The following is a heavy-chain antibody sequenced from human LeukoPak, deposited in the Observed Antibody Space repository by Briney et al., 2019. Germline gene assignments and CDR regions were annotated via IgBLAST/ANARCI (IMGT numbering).Heavy chain of an antibody. CDR2: ISYDGSNK. CDR1: GFTFSSYA. V-gene: IGHV3-30-3*01. J-gene: IGHJ4*02. Sequence: PGGSLRLSCAASGFTFSSYAMHWVRQAPGKGLEWVAVISYDGSNKYYADSVKGRFTISRDNSKNTLYLQMNSLRAEDTAVYYCARSGSLTKEIDYWGQGTLVTVSS. CDR3: ARSGSLTKEIDY. D-gene: IGHD5-12*01.